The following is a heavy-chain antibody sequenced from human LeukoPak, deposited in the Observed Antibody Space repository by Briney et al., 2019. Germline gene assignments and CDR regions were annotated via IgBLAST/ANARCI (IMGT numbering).Heavy chain of an antibody. CDR2: ISGSGGST. CDR3: ARGEEHVWFIDY. D-gene: IGHD1/OR15-1a*01. J-gene: IGHJ4*02. CDR1: GFTFSSYA. Sequence: GGSLRLSCAASGFTFSSYAMSWVRQAPGKGLEWVSAISGSGGSTYYADSVKGRFTISRDNSKNTLYLQMNSLRAEDTAVYYCARGEEHVWFIDYWGQGTLVTVSS. V-gene: IGHV3-23*01.